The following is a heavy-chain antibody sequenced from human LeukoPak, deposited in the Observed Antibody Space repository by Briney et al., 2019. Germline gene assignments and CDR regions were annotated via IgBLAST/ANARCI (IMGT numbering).Heavy chain of an antibody. J-gene: IGHJ3*02. D-gene: IGHD2-15*01. CDR3: ARMNVVVAASDAFDI. CDR2: IYYSGST. V-gene: IGHV4-39*01. CDR1: GGSISSSSYY. Sequence: SETLSLTCTVSGGSISSSSYYWGWIRQPPGKGLEWIGNIYYSGSTYYNPSLKSRVTISVDTSKNQFSLNLSSVTAADTAVYYCARMNVVVAASDAFDIWGQGTMVTVSS.